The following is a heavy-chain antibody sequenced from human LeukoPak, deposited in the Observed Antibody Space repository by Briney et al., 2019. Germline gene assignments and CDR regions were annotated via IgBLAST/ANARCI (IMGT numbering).Heavy chain of an antibody. CDR1: GFTFSSYG. Sequence: PGGSLRLSCAASGFTFSSYGMHWVRQAPGKGLEWVAVIWYDGSNKYYADSVKGRFTISRDNSKNTLYLQMNSLRAEDTAVYYCARQAGRRYCSSTSCYPGDCWGQGTLVTVSS. CDR3: ARQAGRRYCSSTSCYPGDC. D-gene: IGHD2-2*01. J-gene: IGHJ4*02. V-gene: IGHV3-33*01. CDR2: IWYDGSNK.